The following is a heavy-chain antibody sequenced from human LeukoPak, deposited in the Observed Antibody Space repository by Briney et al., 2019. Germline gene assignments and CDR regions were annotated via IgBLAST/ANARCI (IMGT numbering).Heavy chain of an antibody. V-gene: IGHV1-69*05. Sequence: ASVKVSCKASGGTFSSYATSWVRQAPGQGLEWMGRIIPIFGTANYAQKFQGRVTITTDESTSTAYMELSSLRSEDTAVYYCARSGDYGGNLVYDYWGQGTLVTVSS. CDR1: GGTFSSYA. CDR3: ARSGDYGGNLVYDY. D-gene: IGHD4-23*01. J-gene: IGHJ4*02. CDR2: IIPIFGTA.